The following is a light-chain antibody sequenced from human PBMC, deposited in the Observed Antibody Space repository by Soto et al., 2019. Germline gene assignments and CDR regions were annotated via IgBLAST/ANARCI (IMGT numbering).Light chain of an antibody. CDR3: QQYNNWPPVS. Sequence: EIVMMQSPATPSVSPRERATLSCTTTQSVYNNLAWYQQKPGQTPTLLIFGASTRATGILARFSGSGSGTEFTLTISSLQCEDFAVYFCQQYNNWPPVSFGPGTKVDIK. CDR1: QSVYNN. J-gene: IGKJ3*01. CDR2: GAS. V-gene: IGKV3-15*01.